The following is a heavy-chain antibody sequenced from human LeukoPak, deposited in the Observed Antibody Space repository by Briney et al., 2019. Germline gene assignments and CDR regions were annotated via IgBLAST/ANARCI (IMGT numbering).Heavy chain of an antibody. J-gene: IGHJ4*02. CDR1: GFTFSSYA. Sequence: GGSLRLSCAASGFTFSSYAMTWVRQAPGKGLEWVSAISGSGDSIYFGDSVKGRFTISRDNSKNTLYLQMNSLRAEDKAVYYCTREQWLPDYWGQGTLVTVSS. CDR2: ISGSGDSI. D-gene: IGHD1/OR15-1a*01. V-gene: IGHV3-23*01. CDR3: TREQWLPDY.